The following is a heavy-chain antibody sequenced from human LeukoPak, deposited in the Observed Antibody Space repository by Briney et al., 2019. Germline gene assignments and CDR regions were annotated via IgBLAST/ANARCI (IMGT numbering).Heavy chain of an antibody. D-gene: IGHD6-13*01. CDR1: GFTFSSYG. CDR3: AKDRSAAAGTAAGTGGLGY. CDR2: IRYDGSKN. J-gene: IGHJ4*02. V-gene: IGHV3-30*02. Sequence: TGGSLRLSCAASGFTFSSYGMHWVRQAPGKGLEWVAFIRYDGSKNYYADSVKGRFTISRDNSKNTLYLQMNSLRAEDTAVYYCAKDRSAAAGTAAGTGGLGYWGQGTLVTVSS.